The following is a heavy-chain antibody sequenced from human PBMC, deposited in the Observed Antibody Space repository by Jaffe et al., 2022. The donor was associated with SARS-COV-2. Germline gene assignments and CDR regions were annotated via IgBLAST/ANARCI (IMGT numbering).Heavy chain of an antibody. CDR2: IYTSGST. V-gene: IGHV4-61*02. J-gene: IGHJ6*02. Sequence: QVQLQESGPGLVKPSQTLSLTCTVSGGSISSGSYYWGWIRQPAGKGLEWIGRIYTSGSTNYNPSLKSRVTISADTSKNQFSLYLSSVTAADTAVYYCARDRDRDPGNYYGGVKYYGMEVWGQGTTVTVSS. CDR1: GGSISSGSYY. D-gene: IGHD3-10*01. CDR3: ARDRDRDPGNYYGGVKYYGMEV.